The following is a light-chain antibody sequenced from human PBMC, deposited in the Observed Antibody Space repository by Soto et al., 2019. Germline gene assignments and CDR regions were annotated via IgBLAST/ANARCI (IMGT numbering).Light chain of an antibody. CDR2: KAS. V-gene: IGKV1-27*01. CDR1: QDISGH. CDR3: QKYNGTPRT. J-gene: IGKJ1*01. Sequence: DIQVTQSPSSLSASVGDRVTITCRASQDISGHLAWYQQKPGKVPKLLIYKASTLQSRVPSRFSASGSGTDFTLTISSLQPEDVATYYCQKYNGTPRTFGQGTKVELK.